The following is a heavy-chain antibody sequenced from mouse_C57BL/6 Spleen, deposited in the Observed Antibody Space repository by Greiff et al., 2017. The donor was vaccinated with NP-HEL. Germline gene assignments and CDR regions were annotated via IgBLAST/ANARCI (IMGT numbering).Heavy chain of an antibody. CDR2: IWSDGST. J-gene: IGHJ2*01. CDR3: ARHAPYDYYFDY. CDR1: GFSLTSYG. V-gene: IGHV2-6-1*01. D-gene: IGHD2-4*01. Sequence: QVQLKESGPGLVAPSQSLSITCTVSGFSLTSYGVHWVRQPPGKGLEWLVVIWSDGSTTYNSALKSSLSISKDNSKSQVFLKMNSLQTDDTAMYYCARHAPYDYYFDYWGQGTTLTVSS.